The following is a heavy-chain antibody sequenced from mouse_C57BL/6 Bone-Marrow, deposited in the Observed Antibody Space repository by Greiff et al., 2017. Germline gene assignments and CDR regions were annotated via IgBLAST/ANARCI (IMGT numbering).Heavy chain of an antibody. CDR1: GYSITSGYY. CDR2: ISYDGSN. V-gene: IGHV3-6*01. D-gene: IGHD2-5*01. CDR3: ARGVYSNFDFDY. J-gene: IGHJ2*01. Sequence: ESGPGLVKPSQSLSLTCSVTGYSITSGYYWNWIRQFPGNKLEWMGYISYDGSNNYNPSLKNRISITRDTSKNQFFLKLNSVTTEDTATYYCARGVYSNFDFDYWGQGTTLTVSS.